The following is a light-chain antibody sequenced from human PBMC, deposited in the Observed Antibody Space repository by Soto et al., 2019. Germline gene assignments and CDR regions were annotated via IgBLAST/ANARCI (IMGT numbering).Light chain of an antibody. V-gene: IGLV2-14*01. CDR3: GSYASATLI. CDR2: EVT. J-gene: IGLJ2*01. CDR1: SSDIGAYDY. Sequence: QSALTQPASVSGSPGQSITISCTGTSSDIGAYDYVSWFQQYPGKAPTLLIYEVTFRPSGVSSRFSGSKSGNTASLTISGLQTEDEADYYCGSYASATLIFGGGPKLTVL.